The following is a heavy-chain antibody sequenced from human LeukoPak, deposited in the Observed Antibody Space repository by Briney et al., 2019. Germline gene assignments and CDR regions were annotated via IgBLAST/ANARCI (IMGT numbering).Heavy chain of an antibody. CDR3: ARGYCSSTSCQWGLFDY. Sequence: GESLKISCKGSGYSFTSYWIGWVRQMPGKGLEWMGIIYPGDSDTRYSPSFQGQVTISADKSISTAYLQWSSLKASDIAMYYCARGYCSSTSCQWGLFDYWGQGTLVTVSS. D-gene: IGHD2-2*01. CDR1: GYSFTSYW. CDR2: IYPGDSDT. J-gene: IGHJ4*02. V-gene: IGHV5-51*01.